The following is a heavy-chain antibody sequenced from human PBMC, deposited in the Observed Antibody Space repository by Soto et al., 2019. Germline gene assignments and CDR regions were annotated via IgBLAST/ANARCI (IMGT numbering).Heavy chain of an antibody. CDR3: ARIDCTGGSCRPYAYYDMDV. CDR2: IWYDGSIK. V-gene: IGHV3-33*01. D-gene: IGHD2-15*01. J-gene: IGHJ6*02. CDR1: VFTFNTYG. Sequence: PGWSLRLSCASSVFTFNTYGMHWVRQAPGRGLEWVAVIWYDGSIKYYADSVKGRFTISRDNSKNTLYLQMSSLRAEDTAVYYCARIDCTGGSCRPYAYYDMDVWGLGTTVTVSS.